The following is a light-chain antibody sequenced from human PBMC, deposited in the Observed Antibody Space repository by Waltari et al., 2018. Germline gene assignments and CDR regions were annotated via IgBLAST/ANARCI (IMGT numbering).Light chain of an antibody. CDR2: ATS. CDR1: QTISHY. V-gene: IGKV1-39*01. Sequence: DIQMTQSPSSLSASVGDRVTITCRASQTISHYLNWYQQKPGKAPKLLISATSTLQSGVPSRFSGSESGADFTLTISSLQPEDFATYYCQQSNSMPRTFGQGTKVEIK. J-gene: IGKJ1*01. CDR3: QQSNSMPRT.